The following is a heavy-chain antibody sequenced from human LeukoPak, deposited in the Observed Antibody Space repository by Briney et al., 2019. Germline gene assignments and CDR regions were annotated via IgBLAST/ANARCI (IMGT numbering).Heavy chain of an antibody. CDR1: GYTFTSYA. CDR2: INAGNGNT. J-gene: IGHJ4*02. CDR3: ARGPGGPDGPGDY. Sequence: ASVKVSCKASGYTFTSYAMHWVRQAPGQRLEWMGWINAGNGNTKYSQKFQGRVTITRDTSASTAYMELSSLRSEDTALYYCARGPGGPDGPGDYWGQGTLVTVSS. V-gene: IGHV1-3*01. D-gene: IGHD2-15*01.